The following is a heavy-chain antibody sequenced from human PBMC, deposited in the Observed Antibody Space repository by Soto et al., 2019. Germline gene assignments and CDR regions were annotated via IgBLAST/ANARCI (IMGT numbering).Heavy chain of an antibody. Sequence: PSETLSLTCTVSGGSISSGGYYWSWLRQHPGKGLEWIGYIYYSGSTNYNPSHKSRVTISVDTSKNQFSLKLSSVTAADTAVYYCARLSYGDYGPHFDYWGQGTLVTLSS. V-gene: IGHV4-61*08. J-gene: IGHJ4*02. CDR3: ARLSYGDYGPHFDY. CDR2: IYYSGST. D-gene: IGHD4-17*01. CDR1: GGSISSGGYY.